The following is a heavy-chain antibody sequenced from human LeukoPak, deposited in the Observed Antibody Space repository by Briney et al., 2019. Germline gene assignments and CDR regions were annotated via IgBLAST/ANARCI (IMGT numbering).Heavy chain of an antibody. J-gene: IGHJ6*03. CDR2: IRYDGSNK. V-gene: IGHV3-30*02. D-gene: IGHD2-2*01. CDR3: AKGVGYCSSTSCYYYYYYYMDV. Sequence: GGSLRFSCAASGFTFSSYGMHWVRQAPGKGLEWVAFIRYDGSNKYYADSVKGRFTISRDNSKNTLYLQMNSLRAEDTAVYYCAKGVGYCSSTSCYYYYYYYMDVWGKGTTVTVSS. CDR1: GFTFSSYG.